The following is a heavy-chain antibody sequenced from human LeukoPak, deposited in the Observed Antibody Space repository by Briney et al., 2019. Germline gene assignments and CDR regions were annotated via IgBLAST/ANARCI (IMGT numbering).Heavy chain of an antibody. CDR1: GFTFSSYS. D-gene: IGHD6-19*01. CDR3: AKDSGIAVAGTCYF. J-gene: IGHJ4*02. V-gene: IGHV3-23*01. CDR2: ISGSGGST. Sequence: GGSLRLSWAASGFTFSSYSRNWVRQAPGKGLEWVGAISGSGGSTYYAYSVKGRFTISRDNSKNTLSLQMTSLSAEATAVYYCAKDSGIAVAGTCYFWGQGTLVTVSS.